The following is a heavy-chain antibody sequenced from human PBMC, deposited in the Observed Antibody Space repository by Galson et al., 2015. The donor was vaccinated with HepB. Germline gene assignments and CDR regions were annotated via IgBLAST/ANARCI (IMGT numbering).Heavy chain of an antibody. CDR2: ISSSSSYT. J-gene: IGHJ4*02. CDR1: GFTFSDYY. D-gene: IGHD6-13*01. V-gene: IGHV3-11*06. Sequence: SLRLSCAASGFTFSDYYMSWIRQAPGKGLEWVSYISSSSSYTNYADSVKGRFTISRDNAKNSLYLQMNSLRAEDTAVYYCARRSAAGDPGDYWGQGTLVTVSS. CDR3: ARRSAAGDPGDY.